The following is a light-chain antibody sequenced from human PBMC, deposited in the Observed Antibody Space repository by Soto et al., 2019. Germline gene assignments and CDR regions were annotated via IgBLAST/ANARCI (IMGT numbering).Light chain of an antibody. CDR2: DAS. CDR1: QSISSW. Sequence: DIQMTQSPSTLSASVGDRVTITCRASQSISSWLAWYQQKPGKAPKLLIYDASSLESGVPSRFSGSGSGTDFTLTISSLQPDDFATYYCQQYNDYWTTFGQGTKLEIK. V-gene: IGKV1-5*01. CDR3: QQYNDYWTT. J-gene: IGKJ2*01.